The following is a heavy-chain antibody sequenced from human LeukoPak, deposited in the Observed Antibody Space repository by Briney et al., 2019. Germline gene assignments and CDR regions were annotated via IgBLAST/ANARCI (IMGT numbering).Heavy chain of an antibody. D-gene: IGHD5-12*01. CDR2: IYHSGST. CDR1: GGSISSSNW. V-gene: IGHV4-4*02. Sequence: SETLSLTCAVSGGSISSSNWWSWIRPPPGKGLEWIGEIYHSGSTNYNPSLKSRVTISVDTSKNQFSLKLSSVTAADTAVYYCARDRYAFDYWGQGTLVTVSS. CDR3: ARDRYAFDY. J-gene: IGHJ4*02.